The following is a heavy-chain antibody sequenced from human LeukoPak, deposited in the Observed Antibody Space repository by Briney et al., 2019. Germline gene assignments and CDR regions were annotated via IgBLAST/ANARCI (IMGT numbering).Heavy chain of an antibody. CDR2: IRSKAYRGTT. V-gene: IGHV3-49*04. J-gene: IGHJ6*02. D-gene: IGHD5-18*01. Sequence: GRSLRLSCRGYGFTFGDHAMSWVRQAPGKGLEWVGFIRSKAYRGTTEYAAPVKGRFTISRDDSTSIAYLQMNSLRIEDTAVYYCARGPIQLWIHNAMDVWGQGTTVTVSS. CDR3: ARGPIQLWIHNAMDV. CDR1: GFTFGDHA.